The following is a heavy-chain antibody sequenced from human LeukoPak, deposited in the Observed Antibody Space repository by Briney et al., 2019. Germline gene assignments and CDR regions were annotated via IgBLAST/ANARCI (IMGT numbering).Heavy chain of an antibody. D-gene: IGHD3-22*01. V-gene: IGHV3-33*01. J-gene: IGHJ4*02. CDR2: IWYDGTNI. CDR1: GFTFSSCG. CDR3: ARARDNYDISGFSALDY. Sequence: PGGSLRLSCAASGFTFSSCGMHWVRQAPGKGLEWVAVIWYDGTNIDYGDSVKGRFTISRDNSKNTLYLQMNSLRAEDTAVYYCARARDNYDISGFSALDYWGQGTLATVSS.